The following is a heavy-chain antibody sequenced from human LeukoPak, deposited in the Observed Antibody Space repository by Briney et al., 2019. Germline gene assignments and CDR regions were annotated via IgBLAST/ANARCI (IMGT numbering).Heavy chain of an antibody. J-gene: IGHJ4*02. CDR1: EFNFVSYW. CDR2: IKQDGSEK. V-gene: IGHV3-7*03. D-gene: IGHD2-8*02. Sequence: GGSLRLSCAASEFNFVSYWMSRVRQAPGKGLEWVASIKQDGSEKYYVDSVKGRFTISRDSARNSLYLQMNSLRGEDTAVYYCASRHCSGENCYAGPLDFWGQGIQVTVSS. CDR3: ASRHCSGENCYAGPLDF.